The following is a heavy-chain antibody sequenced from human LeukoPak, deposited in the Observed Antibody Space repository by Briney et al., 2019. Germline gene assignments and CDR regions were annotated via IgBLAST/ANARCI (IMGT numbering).Heavy chain of an antibody. Sequence: SVKVSCKASGGTFSSYAISWVRQAPGQGLEWMGGIIPIFGTANYAQKFQGRVTITTDESTSTAYMELSGLRSEDTAVYYCARGNYAGANWFDPWGQGTLVTVSS. J-gene: IGHJ5*02. CDR2: IIPIFGTA. D-gene: IGHD1-7*01. CDR3: ARGNYAGANWFDP. CDR1: GGTFSSYA. V-gene: IGHV1-69*05.